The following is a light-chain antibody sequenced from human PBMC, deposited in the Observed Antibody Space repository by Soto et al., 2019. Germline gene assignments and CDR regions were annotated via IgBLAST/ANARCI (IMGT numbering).Light chain of an antibody. CDR3: QQYNNWWT. CDR2: GAS. Sequence: EIVMTQSPATLSVSPGERATLSCRASQSVSNNLAWYQQKPGQAPRLLISGASTRATCIPDRFSGSGSGTEFTLTISSLQSEDFAVYCCQQYNNWWTFGQGTKVEIK. CDR1: QSVSNN. J-gene: IGKJ1*01. V-gene: IGKV3-15*01.